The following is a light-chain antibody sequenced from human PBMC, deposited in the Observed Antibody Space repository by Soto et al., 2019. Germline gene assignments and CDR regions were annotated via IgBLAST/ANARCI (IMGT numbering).Light chain of an antibody. Sequence: QSVMTQPPSVSAAPGQKVTISCSGSSSNIGGNSVSWYQQLPGTAPKLLIYDDNKRPSGIPDRFSGSKSGASASLAISGLQSADEADYYCAVWDVSLTAWVFGGGTKLTVL. CDR2: DDN. V-gene: IGLV1-51*01. CDR3: AVWDVSLTAWV. CDR1: SSNIGGNS. J-gene: IGLJ3*02.